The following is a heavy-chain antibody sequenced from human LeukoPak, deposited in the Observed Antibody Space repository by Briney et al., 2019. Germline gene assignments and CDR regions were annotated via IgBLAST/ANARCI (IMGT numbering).Heavy chain of an antibody. J-gene: IGHJ4*02. CDR3: ARETYRYCTSTSCGLYYFDY. Sequence: SETLSLTCTVSGVSISNYHWSWIRQPPGKGLEWIGYIYYTGSTNYNPSLKSRVTISVDTSKNQFSLKLSSMSAADTAVYYCARETYRYCTSTSCGLYYFDYWGQGILVTVSS. V-gene: IGHV4-59*01. D-gene: IGHD2-2*01. CDR2: IYYTGST. CDR1: GVSISNYH.